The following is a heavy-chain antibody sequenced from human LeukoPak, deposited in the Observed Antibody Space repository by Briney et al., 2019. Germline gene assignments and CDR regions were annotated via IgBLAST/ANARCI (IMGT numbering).Heavy chain of an antibody. CDR3: VRSRQMATLDS. Sequence: SSETLSLTCTVSGVSISGYYWNWIRQSPGKGLEWIGYVHYNGDTIYNPSVWSRVTISADTSKNQFSLNLRSVTAADTALYYCVRSRQMATLDSWGHGTLIIVSS. D-gene: IGHD5-24*01. J-gene: IGHJ5*01. V-gene: IGHV4-59*08. CDR2: VHYNGDT. CDR1: GVSISGYY.